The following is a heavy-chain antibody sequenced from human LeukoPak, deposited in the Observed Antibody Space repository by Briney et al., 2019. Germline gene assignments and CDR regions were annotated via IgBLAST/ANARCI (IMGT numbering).Heavy chain of an antibody. J-gene: IGHJ6*03. CDR2: ISSSGGTI. V-gene: IGHV3-11*01. Sequence: GGSLRLSRAASGFTFSDYYMSWIRQAPGKGLEWVSYISSSGGTIYYADSVKGRFTISRDNAKNSLYLQMNSLRAEDTGVYYCARALVEEWLLYRYFSNYYMDVWGKGTTVTVFS. CDR3: ARALVEEWLLYRYFSNYYMDV. CDR1: GFTFSDYY. D-gene: IGHD3-3*01.